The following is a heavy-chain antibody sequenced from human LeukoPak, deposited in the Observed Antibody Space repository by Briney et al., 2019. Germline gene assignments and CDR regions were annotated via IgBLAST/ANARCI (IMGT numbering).Heavy chain of an antibody. J-gene: IGHJ4*02. CDR2: IWFDGKNT. Sequence: AGGSLRLSCAASGFTFSTHAMHWVRQAPAKGLEWVAMIWFDGKNTHYVDSVKGRFTISRDNSKNTLYLQMNSLRAEDTAVYYCAKGLRGQQLDWGQGTLVTVSS. CDR3: AKGLRGQQLD. D-gene: IGHD6-13*01. CDR1: GFTFSTHA. V-gene: IGHV3-30*02.